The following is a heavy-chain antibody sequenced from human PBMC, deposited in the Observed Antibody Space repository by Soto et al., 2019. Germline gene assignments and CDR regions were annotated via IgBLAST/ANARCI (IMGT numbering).Heavy chain of an antibody. CDR2: VYNSGST. CDR3: ARVPLTTYFDL. Sequence: QVQLQESGPGLVKPSETLSLTCTVSGGSVSGGSYCWSWIRQPPGKGLECIGYVYNSGSTTYNPSRTSGVTLPVDTSKNQFPLGLRAVTSADTAVYYCARVPLTTYFDLWGRGTLVTVSS. CDR1: GGSVSGGSYC. D-gene: IGHD3-9*01. J-gene: IGHJ2*01. V-gene: IGHV4-61*01.